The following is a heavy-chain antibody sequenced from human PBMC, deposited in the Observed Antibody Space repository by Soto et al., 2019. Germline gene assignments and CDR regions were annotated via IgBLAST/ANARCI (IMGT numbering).Heavy chain of an antibody. J-gene: IGHJ4*02. D-gene: IGHD3-22*01. CDR1: GGTFSSYA. Sequence: QVQLVQSGAEVKKPGSSVKVSCKASGGTFSSYAFSWVRQAPGQGLEWMGGIIPMFDTANYAQTFQDRVTISADESTSTAYMELSSLTSEDTAVYYCARSLTYYYETSGYYLGNIWGQGTLVTVSS. V-gene: IGHV1-69*01. CDR3: ARSLTYYYETSGYYLGNI. CDR2: IIPMFDTA.